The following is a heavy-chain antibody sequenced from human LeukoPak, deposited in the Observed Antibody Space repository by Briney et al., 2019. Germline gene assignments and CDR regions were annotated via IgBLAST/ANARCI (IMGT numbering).Heavy chain of an antibody. J-gene: IGHJ4*02. CDR3: AREGTPTRFRYSSSWAVIDY. CDR2: ISYDGSNK. CDR1: GFTFSSYA. V-gene: IGHV3-30-3*01. D-gene: IGHD6-13*01. Sequence: GGSLRLSCAASGFTFSSYAMHWVRQAPGKGLEWVAVISYDGSNKYYADSVKGRFTISRDNSKNTLYLQMNSLRAEDTAVYYCAREGTPTRFRYSSSWAVIDYWGQGTLVTVSS.